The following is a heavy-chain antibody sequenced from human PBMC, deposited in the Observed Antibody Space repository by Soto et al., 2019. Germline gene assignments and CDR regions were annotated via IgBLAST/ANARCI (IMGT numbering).Heavy chain of an antibody. CDR3: ARELAVAVSSVGMDV. V-gene: IGHV1-69*06. D-gene: IGHD6-19*01. CDR1: GGTFSSYA. CDR2: IIPIFGTA. Sequence: SVKVSCKASGGTFSSYAISWVRQAPGQGLEWMGGIIPIFGTANYAQKFQGRVTISADKSTSTASLGLSSLRSEDTAVYYCARELAVAVSSVGMDVWGPGTTVTVSS. J-gene: IGHJ6*02.